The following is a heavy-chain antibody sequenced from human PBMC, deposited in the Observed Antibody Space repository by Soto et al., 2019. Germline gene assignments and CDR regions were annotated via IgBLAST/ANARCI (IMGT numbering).Heavy chain of an antibody. J-gene: IGHJ4*02. CDR1: GGSFSGYY. CDR2: INHSGST. Sequence: SETLSLTCAVYGGSFSGYYWSWIRQPPGKGLEWIGEINHSGSTNYNPSLKSRITISVDTSKNQFSLKLSSVTAADTAVYYCARVCPPKGVATVEDYWGQGTLVTVSS. V-gene: IGHV4-34*01. D-gene: IGHD5-12*01. CDR3: ARVCPPKGVATVEDY.